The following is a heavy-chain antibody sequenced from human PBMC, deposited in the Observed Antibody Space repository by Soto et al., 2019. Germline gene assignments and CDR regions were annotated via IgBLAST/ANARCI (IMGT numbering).Heavy chain of an antibody. CDR3: VRDVGPITIFGEALSGYFDS. Sequence: QLVESGGGLVQPGGSLRLSCAASGFAFSNYWMSWVRQAPGKGPEWVASIKYDGGEKYYVDSVKGRFTVSRDNAKNSLSMHLNSLRADDTAVYYCVRDVGPITIFGEALSGYFDSWGQGTLVTVSS. D-gene: IGHD3-3*01. CDR2: IKYDGGEK. CDR1: GFAFSNYW. V-gene: IGHV3-7*03. J-gene: IGHJ4*02.